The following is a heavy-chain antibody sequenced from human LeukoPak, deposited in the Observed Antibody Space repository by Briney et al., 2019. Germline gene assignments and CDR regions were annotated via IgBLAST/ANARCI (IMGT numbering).Heavy chain of an antibody. CDR2: ISAYNGNT. CDR3: ARTYYYGSGIDY. D-gene: IGHD3-10*01. Sequence: ASVKVSCKASGYTFTSYYMHWVRQAPGQGLEWMGWISAYNGNTNYAQKLQGRVTMTTDTSTSTAYMELRSLRSDDTAVYYCARTYYYGSGIDYWGQGTLVTVSS. J-gene: IGHJ4*02. CDR1: GYTFTSYY. V-gene: IGHV1-18*04.